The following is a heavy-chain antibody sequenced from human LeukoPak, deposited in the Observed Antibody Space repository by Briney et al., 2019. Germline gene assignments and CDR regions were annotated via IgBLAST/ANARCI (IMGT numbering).Heavy chain of an antibody. CDR1: GFTFRSYA. D-gene: IGHD4-17*01. J-gene: IGHJ3*02. CDR3: ARTGFGDYEFSFGAFDI. CDR2: ASHDGRNK. V-gene: IGHV3-30*04. Sequence: PGGSLRLSCAGSGFTFRSYAVHWVRQAPGKGLEWVAVASHDGRNKYFADSVKGRFTISRDNSNNTVYLQMNSLRPEDTAVYYCARTGFGDYEFSFGAFDIWGHGTMVTVSS.